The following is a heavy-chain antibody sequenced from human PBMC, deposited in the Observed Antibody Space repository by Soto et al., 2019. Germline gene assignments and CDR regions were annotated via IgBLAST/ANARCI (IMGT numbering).Heavy chain of an antibody. Sequence: GSLRLSCAASGFTFSSYGMHWVRQAPGKGLEWVTVISYDGSNKYYADSVRGRFTISRDNSKNTLYLQMNSLRADDTAIYYCAKERMEQYQVLPFFEYWGQGTPVT. V-gene: IGHV3-30*18. CDR2: ISYDGSNK. D-gene: IGHD2-2*01. J-gene: IGHJ4*02. CDR3: AKERMEQYQVLPFFEY. CDR1: GFTFSSYG.